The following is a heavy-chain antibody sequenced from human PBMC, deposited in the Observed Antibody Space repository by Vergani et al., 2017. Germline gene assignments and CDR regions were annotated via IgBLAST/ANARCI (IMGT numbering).Heavy chain of an antibody. CDR3: AKGNTPTPFDY. V-gene: IGHV3-30-3*01. J-gene: IGHJ4*02. CDR2: ISYDGSNK. Sequence: QVQLVESGGGVVQPGRSLRLSCAASGFTFSSYAMHWVRQAPGKGLEWVAVISYDGSNKYYADSVKGRFTISRDNSKNTLYLQMNSLRAEDTAVYYCAKGNTPTPFDYWGQGTLVTVSS. CDR1: GFTFSSYA. D-gene: IGHD2-2*02.